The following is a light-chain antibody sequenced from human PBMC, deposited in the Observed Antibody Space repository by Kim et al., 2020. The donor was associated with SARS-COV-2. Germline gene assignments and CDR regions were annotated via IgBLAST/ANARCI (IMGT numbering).Light chain of an antibody. CDR1: QTVSSNY. V-gene: IGKV3-20*01. CDR2: GTS. Sequence: SPGERATLSCRASQTVSSNYLAWYQQTPGQPLRLLIYGTSNRATGIPDRFSGSGSGTDFTLTISRLEPEDFAVFFCHQYGNSPWTSGQGTKVDIK. CDR3: HQYGNSPWT. J-gene: IGKJ1*01.